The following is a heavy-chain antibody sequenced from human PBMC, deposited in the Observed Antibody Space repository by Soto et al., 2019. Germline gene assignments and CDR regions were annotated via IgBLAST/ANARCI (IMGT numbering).Heavy chain of an antibody. D-gene: IGHD6-19*01. CDR2: ISGSGGST. CDR1: GFTFSSYA. Sequence: EVQLLESGGGLVQPGGSLRLSCAASGFTFSSYAMSWVRQAPGKGLEWVSAISGSGGSTYYADSVKGRFTISRDNSKNTLYLQMNSLRAEDTAVYYCAKDPRRYSSGWYADFDYWGQGTLVTVSS. CDR3: AKDPRRYSSGWYADFDY. J-gene: IGHJ4*02. V-gene: IGHV3-23*01.